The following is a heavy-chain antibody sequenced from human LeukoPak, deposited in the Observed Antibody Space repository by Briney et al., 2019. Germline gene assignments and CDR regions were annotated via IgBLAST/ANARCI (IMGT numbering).Heavy chain of an antibody. CDR3: ATGHSYGYDY. V-gene: IGHV3-74*03. CDR2: INGDGSNT. CDR1: GFTFSSHW. Sequence: GGSLRLSCAASGFTFSSHWMHWVRQAPGKGLVWVSRINGDGSNTTYADSVKGRFTISRDNAKNTLYLQMNSLRADDSGVYYCATGHSYGYDYWGQGVLVTVSS. J-gene: IGHJ4*02. D-gene: IGHD5-18*01.